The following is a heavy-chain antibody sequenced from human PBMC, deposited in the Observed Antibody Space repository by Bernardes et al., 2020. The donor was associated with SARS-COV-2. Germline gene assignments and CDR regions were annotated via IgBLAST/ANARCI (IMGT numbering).Heavy chain of an antibody. Sequence: GGSLRLSCAASGFTFSSYWIHWVRQVPGKGLVWVSRINNDGRTITYADSVKGRFIISRDNAKDTLYLQMNNLRVEDTGVYYCAGTSTTCCDYWGQGTLVTVSS. CDR2: INNDGRTI. V-gene: IGHV3-74*01. CDR3: AGTSTTCCDY. D-gene: IGHD2-2*01. CDR1: GFTFSSYW. J-gene: IGHJ4*02.